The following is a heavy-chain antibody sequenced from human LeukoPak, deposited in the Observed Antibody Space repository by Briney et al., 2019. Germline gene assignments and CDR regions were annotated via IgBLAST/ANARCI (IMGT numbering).Heavy chain of an antibody. CDR3: ARSAGHCTNGVCFTDYYMDV. CDR2: INPNSGGT. D-gene: IGHD2-8*01. CDR1: GYTCTGYY. V-gene: IGHV1-2*02. Sequence: GASVKVSCKASGYTCTGYYMHWVRQAPGQGLEWMGWINPNSGGTNYAQKFQGRVTMTRDTSITTAYMELSSLTSDDTAVYFCARSAGHCTNGVCFTDYYMDVWGKGTTVTVSS. J-gene: IGHJ6*03.